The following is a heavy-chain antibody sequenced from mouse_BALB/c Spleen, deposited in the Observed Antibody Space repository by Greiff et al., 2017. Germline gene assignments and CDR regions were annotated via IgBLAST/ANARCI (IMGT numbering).Heavy chain of an antibody. J-gene: IGHJ4*01. D-gene: IGHD1-1*01. CDR2: IDPENGNT. Sequence: EVQLQQPGAELVRPGASVKLSCTASGYTFTSYWINWVKQRHGQGLEWIGWIDPENGNTIYDPKFQGKASITADTSSNTAYLQLSSLTSEDTAVYYCARGYGSRGMDYWGQGTSVTVSS. V-gene: IGHV14-1*02. CDR1: GYTFTSYW. CDR3: ARGYGSRGMDY.